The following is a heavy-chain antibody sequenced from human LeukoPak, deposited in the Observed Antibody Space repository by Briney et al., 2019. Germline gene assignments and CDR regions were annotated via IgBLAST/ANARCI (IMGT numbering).Heavy chain of an antibody. CDR3: ASYTYYDFWSGYG. Sequence: PSETLSLTCAVYGGSFSGYYWSWIRQPPGKGLEWIGETNHSGSTNYNPSLKSRVTISVDTSKNQFSLKLSSVTAADTAVYYCASYTYYDFWSGYGWGQGTLVTVSS. CDR2: TNHSGST. D-gene: IGHD3-3*01. J-gene: IGHJ4*02. V-gene: IGHV4-34*01. CDR1: GGSFSGYY.